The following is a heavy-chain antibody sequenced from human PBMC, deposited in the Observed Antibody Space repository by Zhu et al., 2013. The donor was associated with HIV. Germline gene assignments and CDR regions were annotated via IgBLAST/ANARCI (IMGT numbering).Heavy chain of an antibody. CDR3: ARGRTFGVGRLNWFDP. V-gene: IGHV1-8*03. D-gene: IGHD3-3*01. Sequence: QVQLVQSGAEVKKPGASVKVSCKASGYTFTSYDINWVRRATGQGLEWMGWMNPNSGNTGYAQKFQGRVTITRNTSISTAYMELSNLRSEDTAVYCCARGRTFGVGRLNWFDPWGQGTLVTVSS. J-gene: IGHJ5*02. CDR2: MNPNSGNT. CDR1: GYTFTSYD.